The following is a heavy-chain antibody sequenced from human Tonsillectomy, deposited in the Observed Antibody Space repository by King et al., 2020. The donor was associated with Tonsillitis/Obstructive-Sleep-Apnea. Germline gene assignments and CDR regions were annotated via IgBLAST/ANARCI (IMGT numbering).Heavy chain of an antibody. D-gene: IGHD6-19*01. V-gene: IGHV5-51*01. CDR3: ASQSSGWLDY. CDR1: GYRFTNYW. Sequence: QLVQSGAEVKKPGESLKISCKGSGYRFTNYWIAWVRQMPGKGLEWMGSIYPRDSDTRYSPSFQGHVTTPVDKSLSSAYLQWSSPRASDTAMYYCASQSSGWLDYWGQGTLVTVSS. CDR2: IYPRDSDT. J-gene: IGHJ4*02.